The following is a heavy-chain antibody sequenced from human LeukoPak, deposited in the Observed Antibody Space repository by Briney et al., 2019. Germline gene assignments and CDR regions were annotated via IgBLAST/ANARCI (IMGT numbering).Heavy chain of an antibody. Sequence: SETLSLTCAVYGGSFSGYYWSWIRQPPGKGLEWIGEINHSGSTNYNPSLKSRVTISVDTSKNQFSLKLSSVTAADTAVYYCARGVRYSSSWYTYWGQGTLVTVSS. V-gene: IGHV4-34*01. CDR1: GGSFSGYY. J-gene: IGHJ4*02. CDR3: ARGVRYSSSWYTY. D-gene: IGHD6-13*01. CDR2: INHSGST.